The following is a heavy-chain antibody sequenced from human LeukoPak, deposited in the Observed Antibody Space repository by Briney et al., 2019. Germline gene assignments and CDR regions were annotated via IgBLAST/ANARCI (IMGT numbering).Heavy chain of an antibody. CDR1: GYTFTGYY. V-gene: IGHV1-2*02. J-gene: IGHJ4*02. Sequence: ASVKVSCKASGYTFTGYYMHWVRQAPGQGLEWMGWINPNSGGTNYAQKFQGRVTMTRDTSISTACMELRRLRSDDTAVYYCARDSGERGSGSYLIAYWGQGTLVTVSS. CDR3: ARDSGERGSGSYLIAY. D-gene: IGHD3-10*01. CDR2: INPNSGGT.